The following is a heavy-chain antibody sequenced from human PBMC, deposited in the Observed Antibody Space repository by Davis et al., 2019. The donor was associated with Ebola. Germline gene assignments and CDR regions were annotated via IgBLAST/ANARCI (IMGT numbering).Heavy chain of an antibody. CDR1: GFTFSSYA. CDR2: ISYDGSNK. D-gene: IGHD3-3*01. J-gene: IGHJ6*02. CDR3: TRDRGRITIFVVVIIQADYYYYGMDV. V-gene: IGHV3-30-3*01. Sequence: GESLKISCAASGFTFSSYAMHWVRQAPGKGLEWVAVISYDGSNKYYADSVKGRFTISRDNSKNTLYLQMNSLIAEDTALYYCTRDRGRITIFVVVIIQADYYYYGMDVWGQGTTVTVSS.